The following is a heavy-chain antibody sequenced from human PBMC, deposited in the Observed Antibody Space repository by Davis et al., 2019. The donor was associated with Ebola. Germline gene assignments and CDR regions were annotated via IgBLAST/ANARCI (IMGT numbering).Heavy chain of an antibody. V-gene: IGHV4-34*01. D-gene: IGHD2-15*01. CDR2: IYYSGST. J-gene: IGHJ5*02. CDR1: GGSFSGYY. Sequence: SETLSLTCAVYGGSFSGYYWGWIRQPPGKGLEWIGSIYYSGSTYYNPSLKSRVTISVDTSKNQFSLKLSSVTAADTAVYYCARGVVVAATLGPWGQGTLVTVSS. CDR3: ARGVVVAATLGP.